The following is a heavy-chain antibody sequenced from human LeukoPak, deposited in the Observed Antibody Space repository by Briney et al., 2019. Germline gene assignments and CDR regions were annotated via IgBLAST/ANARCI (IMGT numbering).Heavy chain of an antibody. Sequence: TGGSLRLSCAASEFTFSSYEMNWVRQAPGKGLEWVSYISSSGSTIYYADSVKGRFTISRDNAKNSLYLQMNSLRAEDTAVYYCASFGYRYSSSWYTGFDPWGQGTLVTVSS. D-gene: IGHD6-13*01. CDR3: ASFGYRYSSSWYTGFDP. CDR1: EFTFSSYE. J-gene: IGHJ5*02. V-gene: IGHV3-48*03. CDR2: ISSSGSTI.